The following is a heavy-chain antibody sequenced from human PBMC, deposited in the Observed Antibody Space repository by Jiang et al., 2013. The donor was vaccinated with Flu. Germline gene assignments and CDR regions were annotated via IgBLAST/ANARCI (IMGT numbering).Heavy chain of an antibody. CDR3: ARISQQELGIEEAFWVFDY. Sequence: KPTQTLTLTCTFSGFSLSTSGMCVSWIRQPPGKALEWLARIDWDDDKYYSTSLKTRLTISKDTSKNQVVLTMTNMDPVDTATYYCARISQQELGIEEAFWVFDYWGQGTLVTVSS. J-gene: IGHJ4*02. CDR1: GFSLSTSGMC. CDR2: IDWDDDK. D-gene: IGHD7-27*01. V-gene: IGHV2-70*11.